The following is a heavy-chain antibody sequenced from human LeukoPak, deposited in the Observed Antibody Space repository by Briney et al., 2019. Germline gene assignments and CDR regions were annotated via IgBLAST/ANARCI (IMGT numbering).Heavy chain of an antibody. CDR3: AKAPYSGSYYFDY. J-gene: IGHJ4*02. V-gene: IGHV3-23*01. CDR1: GFTFSSYA. D-gene: IGHD1-26*01. CDR2: ISGSGGST. Sequence: GGSLRLSCAASGFTFSSYAMSWVRQAPGKGLEWVSAISGSGGSTYSADSVKGRFTISRDNSKNTLYLQMNSLRAEDTAVYYCAKAPYSGSYYFDYWGQGTLVTVSS.